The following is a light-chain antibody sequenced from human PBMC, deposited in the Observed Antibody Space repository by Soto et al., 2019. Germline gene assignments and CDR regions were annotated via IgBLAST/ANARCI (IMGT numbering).Light chain of an antibody. CDR2: NAS. CDR3: QQYGSSPWT. Sequence: ETVLTQSPATLSLSPGERATLSCRASESVSNSLAWYQHKPGQAPRLLIYNASNRATGIPARFSGSGSGTDFTLTISRLRPEDFAVYYCQQYGSSPWTFGQGTKVDI. CDR1: ESVSNS. V-gene: IGKV3-20*01. J-gene: IGKJ1*01.